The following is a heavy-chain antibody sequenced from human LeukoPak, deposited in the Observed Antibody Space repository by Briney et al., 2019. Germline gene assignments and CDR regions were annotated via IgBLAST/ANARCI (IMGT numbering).Heavy chain of an antibody. CDR1: GFTFSSYS. V-gene: IGHV3-23*01. J-gene: IGHJ4*02. D-gene: IGHD1-26*01. Sequence: GGSLRLSCAASGFTFSSYSMNWVRQSPGKGLEWVSTISGTGSNRYYADSVRGRFTISRDNSKNTLSLQMNSLRAEDTAVYYCSRGRSGTYYDFDYWGQGTLVTVSS. CDR3: SRGRSGTYYDFDY. CDR2: ISGTGSNR.